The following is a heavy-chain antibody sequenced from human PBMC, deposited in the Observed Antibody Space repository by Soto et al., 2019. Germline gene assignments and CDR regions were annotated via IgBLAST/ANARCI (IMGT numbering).Heavy chain of an antibody. Sequence: QVQLVQSGAEVKKPGSSAKVSCKASGGTFSSYAISWVRQAPGQGLEWMGGIIPIFGTANYAQKFQGRVTITADESTSTDYMELSSLRSEDTAVDYCARTHYYDSSGYYYIPFDYWGQGTLVTVSS. V-gene: IGHV1-69*01. CDR2: IIPIFGTA. CDR1: GGTFSSYA. J-gene: IGHJ4*02. D-gene: IGHD3-22*01. CDR3: ARTHYYDSSGYYYIPFDY.